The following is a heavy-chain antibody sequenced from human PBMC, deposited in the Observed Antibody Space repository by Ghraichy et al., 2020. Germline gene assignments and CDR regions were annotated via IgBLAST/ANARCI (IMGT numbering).Heavy chain of an antibody. J-gene: IGHJ6*02. Sequence: SETLSLTCTVSGVSISSYYWSWIRQHPGKGLELIGFVYYSGSTYNNPSLKSLVTISVDTSKNQFSLKLSSVTAADTAVYYCARLYCSGGSCYDYYYYGMDVWRPGTTVTASS. CDR2: VYYSGST. CDR3: ARLYCSGGSCYDYYYYGMDV. D-gene: IGHD2-15*01. CDR1: GVSISSYY. V-gene: IGHV4-59*06.